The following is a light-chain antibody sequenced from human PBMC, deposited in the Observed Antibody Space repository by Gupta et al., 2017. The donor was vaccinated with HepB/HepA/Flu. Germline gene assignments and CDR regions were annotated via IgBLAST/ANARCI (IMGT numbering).Light chain of an antibody. J-gene: IGKJ1*01. V-gene: IGKV2-28*01. CDR3: MQTRGSPPT. Sequence: IVMTQSPLSLPVTPGEPASISCRSSQSLLHSNGYTHLAWYLQKPGQSPQLLIYLGFNRASGVPDRFSGSGSGTDFTLEISRVEAEDVGVYYCMQTRGSPPTFGQGTKVEIK. CDR1: QSLLHSNGYTH. CDR2: LGF.